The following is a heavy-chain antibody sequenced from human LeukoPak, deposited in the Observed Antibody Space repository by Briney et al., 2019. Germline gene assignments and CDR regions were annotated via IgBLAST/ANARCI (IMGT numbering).Heavy chain of an antibody. CDR2: IYPADSDI. CDR1: GYSFTNYW. CDR3: ARQEYCSGGSCYTWFDP. Sequence: HGESLKISCKGSGYSFTNYWIGWVRQMPGKGLEWMGIIYPADSDIRYSPSFQGQVTISADKSISTAYLQWSSLKASDTAMYYCARQEYCSGGSCYTWFDPWGQGTLVTVSS. D-gene: IGHD2-15*01. J-gene: IGHJ5*02. V-gene: IGHV5-51*01.